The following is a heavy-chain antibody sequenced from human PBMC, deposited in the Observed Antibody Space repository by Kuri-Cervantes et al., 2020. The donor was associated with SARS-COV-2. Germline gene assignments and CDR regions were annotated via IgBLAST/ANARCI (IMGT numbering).Heavy chain of an antibody. CDR2: IYTSGST. D-gene: IGHD3-9*01. J-gene: IGHJ5*02. CDR1: GGSISSYY. Sequence: GSLRLSCTVSGGSISSYYWSWIRQPAGKGLEWIGRIYTSGSTNYNPSLKSRVTMSVDTSKNQFSLKLSSVTAADTAVYYCARDTYYDILTGYSPLGFDPWGQGTLVTVSS. V-gene: IGHV4-4*07. CDR3: ARDTYYDILTGYSPLGFDP.